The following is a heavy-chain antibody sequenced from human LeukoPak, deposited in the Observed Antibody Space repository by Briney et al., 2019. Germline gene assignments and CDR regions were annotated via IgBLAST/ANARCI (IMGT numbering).Heavy chain of an antibody. Sequence: PSETLSLTCTVSGGSVSSHYWSWIRQRPGQGLEWIGYVYYTGSTNSKPSLKNRVTISVDTSTNQFSLKVTSVTAADTAVYYCARSDDAFDIWRQGTMVTVSS. CDR2: VYYTGST. V-gene: IGHV4-59*02. CDR3: ARSDDAFDI. J-gene: IGHJ3*02. CDR1: GGSVSSHY.